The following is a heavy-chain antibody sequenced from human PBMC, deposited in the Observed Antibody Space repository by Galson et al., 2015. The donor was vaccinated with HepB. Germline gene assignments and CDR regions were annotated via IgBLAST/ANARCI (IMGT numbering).Heavy chain of an antibody. CDR1: GYTFTSYA. J-gene: IGHJ6*03. V-gene: IGHV7-4-1*02. CDR2: INTNTGNP. Sequence: SVKVSCKTSGYTFTSYAMNWVRQAPGQGLEWMGWINTNTGNPTYAQGFTGRFVFSLDTSVSTAYLQISSLKAEDTAVYYCAREAGDRPYYYMDVWGKGTTVTVSS. CDR3: AREAGDRPYYYMDV. D-gene: IGHD7-27*01.